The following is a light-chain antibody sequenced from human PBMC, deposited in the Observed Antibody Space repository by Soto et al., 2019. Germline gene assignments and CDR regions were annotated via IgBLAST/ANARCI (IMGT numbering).Light chain of an antibody. CDR2: AAS. J-gene: IGKJ1*01. CDR3: QQTYIAPAT. CDR1: ESINNC. V-gene: IGKV1-39*01. Sequence: DIQMTQSPSSLSASVGDRVIFTCRASESINNCLSWFQQKPGQAPKLLIYAASSLKSGVPSRFSGSGSGTDFTITIDSPQPEDFATYYCQQTYIAPATFGQGTKVGVK.